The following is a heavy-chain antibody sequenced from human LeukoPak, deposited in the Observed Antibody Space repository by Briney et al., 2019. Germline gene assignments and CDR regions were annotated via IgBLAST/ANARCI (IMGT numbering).Heavy chain of an antibody. CDR2: ISGSGGST. Sequence: GSLRLSCAASGFTFSSYAMSWVRQAPGKGLEWVSAISGSGGSTYYADSVKGRFTISRDNSKNTLYLQMNSLRAEDTAVYYCARASDCSSTSCYARALGYWGQGTLVTVSS. V-gene: IGHV3-23*01. CDR1: GFTFSSYA. J-gene: IGHJ4*02. CDR3: ARASDCSSTSCYARALGY. D-gene: IGHD2-2*01.